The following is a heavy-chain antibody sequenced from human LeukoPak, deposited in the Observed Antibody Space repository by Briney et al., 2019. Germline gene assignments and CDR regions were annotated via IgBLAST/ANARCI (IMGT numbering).Heavy chain of an antibody. J-gene: IGHJ3*02. Sequence: GGSLRLSCAASGFTVSTNYMSWIRQAPGKGLEWVSVIYSDGRTYYADSVKGRFTISRDNSKNTLYLQMNSLRAEDTAVYYCARDSGRFDVFDIWGQGTMVTVSS. CDR3: ARDSGRFDVFDI. D-gene: IGHD3-10*01. CDR2: IYSDGRT. CDR1: GFTVSTNY. V-gene: IGHV3-53*01.